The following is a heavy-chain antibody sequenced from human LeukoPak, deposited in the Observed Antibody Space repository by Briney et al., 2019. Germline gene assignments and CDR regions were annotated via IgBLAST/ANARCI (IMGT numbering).Heavy chain of an antibody. V-gene: IGHV3-64D*06. CDR3: VRDDIYYYDSGGYPQ. D-gene: IGHD3-22*01. Sequence: GGSLRLSCSASGLRFSTFAMHWARQAPGRGLEYVSAINGDGDTTYYADSVKGRFIIFRDNSKNTPYLQMSSLRPEDTAMYYCVRDDIYYYDSGGYPQWGQGTLVTVSS. J-gene: IGHJ1*01. CDR2: INGDGDTT. CDR1: GLRFSTFA.